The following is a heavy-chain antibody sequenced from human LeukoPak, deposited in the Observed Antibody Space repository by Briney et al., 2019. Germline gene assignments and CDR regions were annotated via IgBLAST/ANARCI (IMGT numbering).Heavy chain of an antibody. CDR3: ARLKGERSLFEY. J-gene: IGHJ4*02. D-gene: IGHD2-21*01. Sequence: GGSLRLSCAASGFTFSTYWMTWVRQAPGKGLEWVANIKQDGSEKYYADSVKGRFTISRDNAKNSLYLQMSSLRAEDTAVYYCARLKGERSLFEYWGQGTLVTVSS. V-gene: IGHV3-7*02. CDR2: IKQDGSEK. CDR1: GFTFSTYW.